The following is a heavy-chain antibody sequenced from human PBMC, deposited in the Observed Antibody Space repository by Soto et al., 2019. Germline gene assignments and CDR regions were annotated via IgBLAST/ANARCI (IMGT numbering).Heavy chain of an antibody. J-gene: IGHJ6*02. D-gene: IGHD2-2*01. Sequence: KPSETLSLTCSVSGGSISSGAYYWTWIRQPTGKGLECIGYISYSGSTFYNPSLKRRVTVSVHRSKNQFSLKLSSVTAADTAVYYCARVQSAAPAMDVWGQGTTVTVSS. CDR2: ISYSGST. V-gene: IGHV4-30-4*01. CDR1: GGSISSGAYY. CDR3: ARVQSAAPAMDV.